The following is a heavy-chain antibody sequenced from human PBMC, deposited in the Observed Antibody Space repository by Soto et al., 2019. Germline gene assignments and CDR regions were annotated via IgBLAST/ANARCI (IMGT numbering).Heavy chain of an antibody. D-gene: IGHD3-9*01. J-gene: IGHJ4*02. Sequence: SETLSLTCSVSDDSINSDKYYWGWIRQPPGKGLEWIGSIYYRGNAYCNPSLQTRVTISLNKSKSQFSLKLNSVTAADSAVYFCARLEGLATISYYFDFWGLGALVTVSS. CDR2: IYYRGNA. CDR3: ARLEGLATISYYFDF. V-gene: IGHV4-39*01. CDR1: DDSINSDKYY.